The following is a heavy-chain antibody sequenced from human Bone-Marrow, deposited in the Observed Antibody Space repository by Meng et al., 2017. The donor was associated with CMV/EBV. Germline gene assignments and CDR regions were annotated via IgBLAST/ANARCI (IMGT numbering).Heavy chain of an antibody. CDR3: ARPYCSSSSCYMSGHGMDV. CDR1: RFTFNSYS. CDR2: ISTSGNYI. V-gene: IGHV3-21*01. D-gene: IGHD2-15*01. J-gene: IGHJ6*02. Sequence: GGSLRLACPASRFTFNSYSMNWVRQVPGKGLEWVSSISTSGNYIYYADSLKGRFTISKDNAKNTLYLQMNSLRGEDTAVYYCARPYCSSSSCYMSGHGMDVWGQGTTVTVSS.